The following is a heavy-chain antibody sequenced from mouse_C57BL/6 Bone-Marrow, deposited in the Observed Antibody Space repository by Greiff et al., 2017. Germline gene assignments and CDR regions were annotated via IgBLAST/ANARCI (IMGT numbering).Heavy chain of an antibody. D-gene: IGHD1-1*01. CDR1: GFNIKDDY. J-gene: IGHJ2*01. CDR2: IDPENGDT. CDR3: TTYYYGSSYYPLDY. Sequence: EVQLQQSGAELVRPGASVKLSCTASGFNIKDDYMHWVKQRPAQGLEWIGWIDPENGDTAYASKFQGKATRTADTSSNTAYLQLSSLTSEDSAVYYGTTYYYGSSYYPLDYWGQGTTLTVSS. V-gene: IGHV14-4*01.